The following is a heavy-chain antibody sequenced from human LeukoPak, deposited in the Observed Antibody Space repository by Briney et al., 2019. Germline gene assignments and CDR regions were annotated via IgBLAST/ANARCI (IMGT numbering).Heavy chain of an antibody. J-gene: IGHJ4*02. Sequence: SETLSLTCTVSGGSISSGSYYWSWIRQPPGKGLEWIGSIYYSGSTNFNPYLKSRLIISLDTSKNQFSLKISSVAAADTAVYYCARGDLGAGGSFRGPLDYWGQGTLVTVSS. V-gene: IGHV4-61*01. CDR1: GGSISSGSYY. D-gene: IGHD1-26*01. CDR3: ARGDLGAGGSFRGPLDY. CDR2: IYYSGST.